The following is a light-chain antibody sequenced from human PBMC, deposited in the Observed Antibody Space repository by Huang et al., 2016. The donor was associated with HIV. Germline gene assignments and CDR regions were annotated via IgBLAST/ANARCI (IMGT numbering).Light chain of an antibody. CDR3: MQSTHLRT. Sequence: IVMTQTPLSLSVTPGQPATISCKSNQCLLHSDGKTYLYWNLQRPGQSPQLLIYDVSSRFSGVPDRFRGSGSGTDFTLKSSRVEAGDVGIYYCMQSTHLRTFGQGTKLEIK. J-gene: IGKJ2*02. CDR2: DVS. CDR1: QCLLHSDGKTY. V-gene: IGKV2-29*02.